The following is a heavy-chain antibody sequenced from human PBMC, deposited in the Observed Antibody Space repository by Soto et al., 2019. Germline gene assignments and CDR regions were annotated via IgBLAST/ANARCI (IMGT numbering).Heavy chain of an antibody. D-gene: IGHD2-15*01. CDR3: ARGYCSGGSCYRY. V-gene: IGHV4-31*03. CDR2: IYNSGTT. J-gene: IGHJ4*02. CDR1: DGSISSGGYY. Sequence: QVQLQESGPGLMKPSQTLSLTCSVSDGSISSGGYYWTWIRQHPGKGLEWIGYIYNSGTTSYNPSLKSRVSISVDTSKNQFSLKLNSVTAADTAVYYCARGYCSGGSCYRYWGQGTLVTVSS.